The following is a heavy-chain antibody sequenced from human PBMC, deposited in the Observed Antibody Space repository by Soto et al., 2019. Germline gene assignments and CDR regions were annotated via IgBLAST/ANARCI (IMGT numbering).Heavy chain of an antibody. Sequence: QVQLVQSGPEVKKPGASVRVSCKASGYTFNNFAINWVRQAPGQGLEWLGWISPYNGETEYAQKSQGRVIMTTDASTSTAYLEVRSLRSDETAVYYCAREQTRWLKDAFDIWGQGTMVIVSS. V-gene: IGHV1-18*01. CDR2: ISPYNGET. CDR3: AREQTRWLKDAFDI. CDR1: GYTFNNFA. D-gene: IGHD5-12*01. J-gene: IGHJ3*02.